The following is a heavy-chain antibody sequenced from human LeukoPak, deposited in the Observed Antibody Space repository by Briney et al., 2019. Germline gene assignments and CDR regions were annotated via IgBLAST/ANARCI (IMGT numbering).Heavy chain of an antibody. CDR1: GGSISSYY. J-gene: IGHJ2*01. V-gene: IGHV4-59*01. D-gene: IGHD4-17*01. CDR3: ARTEDYGAYWYFDL. Sequence: SETLSLTCTGSGGSISSYYWSWIRQPPGKGLECIGYIYYSGSTNYNPSLKSRVTISVDTSKTQISLKLTSVTAADTAIYYCARTEDYGAYWYFDLWGRGTLVTVSS. CDR2: IYYSGST.